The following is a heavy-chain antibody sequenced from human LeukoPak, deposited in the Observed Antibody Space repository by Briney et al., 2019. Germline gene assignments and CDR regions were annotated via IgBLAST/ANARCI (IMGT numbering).Heavy chain of an antibody. CDR1: GFTFSSYA. V-gene: IGHV3-30*01. Sequence: GRSLRLSCAASGFTFSSYAMHWVRQAPGKGLEWVAVISYDGSNKYYADSVKGRFTISRDNSKNTLYLQMNSLRAEDTVVYYCARDGDFWSGYLYYFDYWGQGTLVTVSS. J-gene: IGHJ4*02. D-gene: IGHD3-3*01. CDR2: ISYDGSNK. CDR3: ARDGDFWSGYLYYFDY.